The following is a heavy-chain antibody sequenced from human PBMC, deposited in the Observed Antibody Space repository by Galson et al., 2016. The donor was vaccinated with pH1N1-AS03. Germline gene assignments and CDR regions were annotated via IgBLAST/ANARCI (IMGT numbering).Heavy chain of an antibody. CDR3: AGDEGFANGINV. J-gene: IGHJ6*02. Sequence: SLRLSCAATGFTVSSGYHMSWVRQAPGKGLEWVSVIHPGGDTYNADSVKGRFTISRDNFENMGYLQMNSLRPEDTAVYYCAGDEGFANGINVWGQGTTVTVSS. CDR2: IHPGGDT. D-gene: IGHD3-3*01. CDR1: GFTVSSGY. V-gene: IGHV3-66*02.